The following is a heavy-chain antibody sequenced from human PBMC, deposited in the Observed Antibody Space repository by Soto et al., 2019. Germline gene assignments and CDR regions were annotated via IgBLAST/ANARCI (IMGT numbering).Heavy chain of an antibody. CDR2: ISAYNGNT. CDR3: ARDPPPYYYDSSGYPTPLDP. D-gene: IGHD3-22*01. J-gene: IGHJ5*02. CDR1: GYTFTSYG. Sequence: QVQLVQSGAEVKKPGASVKVSCKASGYTFTSYGISWVRQAPGQGLEWMGWISAYNGNTNYAHKLQGRVTMTTDTSTSTAYMEPRSLRSDDTAVYYCARDPPPYYYDSSGYPTPLDPWGQGTLVTVSS. V-gene: IGHV1-18*01.